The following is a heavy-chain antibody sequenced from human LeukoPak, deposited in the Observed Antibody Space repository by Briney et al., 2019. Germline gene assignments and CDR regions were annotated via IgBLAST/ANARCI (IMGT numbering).Heavy chain of an antibody. Sequence: GGSLRLSCAASGFTFSSYGMHWVRQAPGKGLEWVAFIRYDGSNKYYADSVKGRFTISRDNSKNTLYLQMNSLRAEDTVVYYCAKFVGLLTNFDYWGQGTLVTVSS. CDR2: IRYDGSNK. D-gene: IGHD2-15*01. CDR3: AKFVGLLTNFDY. V-gene: IGHV3-30*02. CDR1: GFTFSSYG. J-gene: IGHJ4*02.